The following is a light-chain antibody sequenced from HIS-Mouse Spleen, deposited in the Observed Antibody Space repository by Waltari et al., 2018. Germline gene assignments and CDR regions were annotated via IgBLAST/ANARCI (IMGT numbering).Light chain of an antibody. V-gene: IGLV3-19*01. CDR2: GKN. CDR3: NSRDSSGNHLAV. J-gene: IGLJ2*01. Sequence: SSELTQDPAVSVALGQTVRLPSQGASLRSYYARWYQQKQGQAPVLVIYGKNNRPSGITDRFSGSSSGNTASLTITGAQAEDEADYYCNSRDSSGNHLAVFGGGTKLTVL. CDR1: SLRSYY.